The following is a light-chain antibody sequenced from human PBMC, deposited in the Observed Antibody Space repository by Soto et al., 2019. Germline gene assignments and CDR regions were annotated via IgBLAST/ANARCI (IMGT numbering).Light chain of an antibody. CDR2: ATS. J-gene: IGKJ4*01. CDR1: QGIAPY. CDR3: QKYNSAPLT. Sequence: DVQMTQSPSSLSAFVGDRVTITCRASQGIAPYLAWFQQKPGKVPKLLIYATSTLQSGVPSRFSCSGSGTDFNLTINSLQPEDVGTYYCQKYNSAPLTFGGGTKVEIK. V-gene: IGKV1-27*01.